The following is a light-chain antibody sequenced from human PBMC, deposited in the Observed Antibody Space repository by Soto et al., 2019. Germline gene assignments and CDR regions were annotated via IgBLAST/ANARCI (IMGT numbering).Light chain of an antibody. CDR2: DVS. CDR1: SSDVGTYNY. CDR3: SSYTTSSTVV. V-gene: IGLV2-14*01. Sequence: QSVLTQPASVTGSPGQSITISCTGTSSDVGTYNYVSWYQQHPGKAPKLMIYDVSNRPSGVSNRFSGSKSGNTASLTISGLQAEDEADYYCSSYTTSSTVVFGGGTNLTVL. J-gene: IGLJ2*01.